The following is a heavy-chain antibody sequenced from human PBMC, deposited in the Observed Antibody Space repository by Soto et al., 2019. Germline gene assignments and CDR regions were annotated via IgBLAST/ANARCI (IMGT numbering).Heavy chain of an antibody. D-gene: IGHD3-9*01. J-gene: IGHJ4*02. CDR3: ARDGGVLRYFDWLLRPHYYFDY. V-gene: IGHV1-46*01. Sequence: ASVKVSCKASVYTFTSYYMHWVRQAPGQGLEWMGIINPSGGSTSYAQKFQGRVTMTRDTSTSTVYMELSSLRSEDTAVYYCARDGGVLRYFDWLLRPHYYFDYWGQGTLVTVSS. CDR2: INPSGGST. CDR1: VYTFTSYY.